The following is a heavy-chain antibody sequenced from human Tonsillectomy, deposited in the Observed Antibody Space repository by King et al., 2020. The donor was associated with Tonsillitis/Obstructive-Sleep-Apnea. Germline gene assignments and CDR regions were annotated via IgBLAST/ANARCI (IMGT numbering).Heavy chain of an antibody. J-gene: IGHJ4*02. CDR2: IIPLYVLT. V-gene: IGHV1-69*17. D-gene: IGHD3-22*01. Sequence: QLVQSGAEGKKPGSSVKVSCQASGGTFSSYAISWVRQAPGQGLEWMGGIIPLYVLTTYAQKFQGRITITADKSTSTAYMELSSLRSEDTAVYYCASQYYDSSGYYYFDYWGQGTLVTVSS. CDR1: GGTFSSYA. CDR3: ASQYYDSSGYYYFDY.